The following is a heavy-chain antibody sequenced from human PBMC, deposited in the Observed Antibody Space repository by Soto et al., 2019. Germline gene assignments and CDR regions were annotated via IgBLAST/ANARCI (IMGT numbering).Heavy chain of an antibody. CDR3: ARSHPHYYYYGMDV. V-gene: IGHV4-31*03. Sequence: SETLSLTCTVSGGSISSGGYYWSWIRQHPGKGLEWIGYIYYSGSTYYNPSLKSRVTISVDTSKNQFSLRLSSVTAADTAVYYCARSHPHYYYYGMDVWGQGTTVTVSS. CDR1: GGSISSGGYY. J-gene: IGHJ6*02. CDR2: IYYSGST.